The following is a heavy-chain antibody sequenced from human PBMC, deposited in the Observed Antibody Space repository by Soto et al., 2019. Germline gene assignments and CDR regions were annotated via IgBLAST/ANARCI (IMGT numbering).Heavy chain of an antibody. CDR2: IKEHGSEQ. V-gene: IGHV3-7*03. Sequence: EVQLVESGGGLVQPGGSLRLSCAASGFTFSSYWMSWVRQFPGKGLEWVANIKEHGSEQYYVDSVKGRFTISRDNAHKSLYLQMNSLRVEDTAMYYFARAGGRDVYNGDSWGQGTLVTVSS. CDR1: GFTFSSYW. D-gene: IGHD2-15*01. J-gene: IGHJ4*02. CDR3: ARAGGRDVYNGDS.